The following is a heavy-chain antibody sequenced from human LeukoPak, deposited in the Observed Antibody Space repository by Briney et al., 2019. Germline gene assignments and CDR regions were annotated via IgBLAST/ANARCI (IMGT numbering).Heavy chain of an antibody. CDR3: ASRTYEDYFDY. Sequence: GGSLRLSCAASGFTFNRHWMHWVRQAPGKGPVWLSRINSDGSSISYADSVKGRFTISRDNAKNTLFLQMNSLSVDDTAVYYCASRTYEDYFDYWGQGALVTVSS. CDR2: INSDGSSI. J-gene: IGHJ4*02. D-gene: IGHD5-12*01. CDR1: GFTFNRHW. V-gene: IGHV3-74*01.